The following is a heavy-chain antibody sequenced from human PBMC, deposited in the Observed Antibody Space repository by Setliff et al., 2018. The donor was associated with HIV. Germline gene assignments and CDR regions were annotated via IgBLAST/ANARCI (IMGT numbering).Heavy chain of an antibody. V-gene: IGHV4-34*01. CDR2: ISHSGST. D-gene: IGHD3-10*01. Sequence: SETLSLTCGVFGGSFNNYSWNWFRQPPGRGLEWIGEISHSGSTSYNSSLKSRVTMSVDTAKNQFSLAMRSLTAADTAVYYCARHYFDSGSPFNFWGQGAPVTVSS. CDR1: GGSFNNYS. J-gene: IGHJ4*02. CDR3: ARHYFDSGSPFNF.